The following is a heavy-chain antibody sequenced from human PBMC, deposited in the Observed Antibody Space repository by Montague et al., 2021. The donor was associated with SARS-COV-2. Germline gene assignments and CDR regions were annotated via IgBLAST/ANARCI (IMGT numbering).Heavy chain of an antibody. D-gene: IGHD3-16*01. Sequence: SLRLSCAASGFTFGSYAMTWVRQAPGKGLEWVSGISGDGDNAHYADSVKGRFTISRDNSKNTLYLQMINLRAEDTAVYFCVKPFPPAYPYQYYGMDVWGQGTSLSVSS. CDR1: GFTFGSYA. V-gene: IGHV3-23*01. CDR2: ISGDGDNA. CDR3: VKPFPPAYPYQYYGMDV. J-gene: IGHJ6*02.